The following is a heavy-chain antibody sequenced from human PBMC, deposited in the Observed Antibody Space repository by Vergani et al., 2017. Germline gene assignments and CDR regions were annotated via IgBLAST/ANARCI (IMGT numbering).Heavy chain of an antibody. CDR1: GFTFSSYG. CDR3: AKTSPAYSSSSTWFDP. V-gene: IGHV3-30*02. Sequence: QVQLVESGGGVVQPGGSLRLSCAASGFTFSSYGMHWVRQAPGKGLEWVAFIRYDGSNKYYADSVKGRFTISRDNAKNSLYLQMNSRRAEDTALYYCAKTSPAYSSSSTWFDPWGQGTLVTVSS. D-gene: IGHD6-6*01. CDR2: IRYDGSNK. J-gene: IGHJ5*02.